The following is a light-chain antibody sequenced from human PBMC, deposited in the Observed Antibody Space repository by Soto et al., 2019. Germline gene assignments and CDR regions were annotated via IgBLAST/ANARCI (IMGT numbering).Light chain of an antibody. V-gene: IGKV1-5*01. Sequence: DIQMPQSPSTLSASVGDRVTITCRASQSISTRLAWYQQKPGKAPKVLIYDASSLESGVPSRFSGSGSGTEFILTISSLQPDDFATYWCQHYGGMWTFGQGTRVEIK. CDR2: DAS. CDR1: QSISTR. CDR3: QHYGGMWT. J-gene: IGKJ1*01.